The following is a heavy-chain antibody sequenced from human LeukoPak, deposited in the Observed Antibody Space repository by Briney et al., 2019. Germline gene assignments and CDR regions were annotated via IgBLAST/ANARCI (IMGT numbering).Heavy chain of an antibody. J-gene: IGHJ6*03. CDR2: ISSSSSTI. Sequence: PGRSLKLSCLTSGFSFGDYAVSWFRQAPGKGLEWVSYISSSSSTIYYADSVKGRFTISRDNAKNSLYLQMNSLRAEDTAVYYCARAPVAGSFDYYYYMDVWGKGTTVTVSS. CDR3: ARAPVAGSFDYYYYMDV. CDR1: GFSFGDYA. V-gene: IGHV3-48*01. D-gene: IGHD6-19*01.